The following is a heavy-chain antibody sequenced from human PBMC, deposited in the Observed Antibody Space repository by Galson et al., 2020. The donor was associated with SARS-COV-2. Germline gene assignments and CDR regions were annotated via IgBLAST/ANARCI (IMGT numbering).Heavy chain of an antibody. V-gene: IGHV1-24*01. Sequence: ASVKVSCKVSGYTLTELSMHWVRQAPGKGLEWMGGFDPEDGETIYAQKFQGRVTMTADKSTDTAYMELSSLRSEDTAVYYCATAFAYTLEGYYFDSWGQGTLVTVSS. CDR3: ATAFAYTLEGYYFDS. CDR2: FDPEDGET. D-gene: IGHD3-16*01. CDR1: GYTLTELS. J-gene: IGHJ4*02.